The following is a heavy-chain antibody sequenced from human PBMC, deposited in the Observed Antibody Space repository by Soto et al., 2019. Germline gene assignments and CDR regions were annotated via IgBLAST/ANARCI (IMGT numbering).Heavy chain of an antibody. CDR3: ARTTDRHLDC. CDR2: TCYSGTN. Sequence: PSETLSLTCTVSYGSISVSNVFWGWVRQPPGKGLEWIGNTCYSGTNYFNPSLGTRVTFSVDTCKNQCSLTLYSATAADTAVYYCARTTDRHLDCGGQGILVTVSS. D-gene: IGHD4-4*01. V-gene: IGHV4-39*01. CDR1: YGSISVSNVF. J-gene: IGHJ4*02.